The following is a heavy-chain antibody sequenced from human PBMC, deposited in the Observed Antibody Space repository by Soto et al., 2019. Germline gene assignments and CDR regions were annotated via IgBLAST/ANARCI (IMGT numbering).Heavy chain of an antibody. CDR2: ISSSSSTI. Sequence: LRLSCAASGFTFSSYSVNWVRQAPGKGLERVSYISSSSSTIYYADSEKGRFTISRDNARNSLYLQMNNLRAEDTAVYYCARAPEHGYIYGLYWFDPWGQVTLVTVSS. CDR1: GFTFSSYS. CDR3: ARAPEHGYIYGLYWFDP. V-gene: IGHV3-48*01. D-gene: IGHD5-18*01. J-gene: IGHJ5*02.